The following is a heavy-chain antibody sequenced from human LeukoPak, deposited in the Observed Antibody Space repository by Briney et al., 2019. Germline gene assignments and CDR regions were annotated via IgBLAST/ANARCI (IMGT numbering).Heavy chain of an antibody. Sequence: SVKVSCEASGGTFSRYAISWVRQVPGQGLEWMGGIIPIFGTANYAQKFQGRVTITADESTSTAYMELSSLRSEDTAVYYCARDAAILDSSGYYYLWWGQGTLVTVSS. CDR3: ARDAAILDSSGYYYLW. D-gene: IGHD3-22*01. J-gene: IGHJ4*02. V-gene: IGHV1-69*13. CDR2: IIPIFGTA. CDR1: GGTFSRYA.